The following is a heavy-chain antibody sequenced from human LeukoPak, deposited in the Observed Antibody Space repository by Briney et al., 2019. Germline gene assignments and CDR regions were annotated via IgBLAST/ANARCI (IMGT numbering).Heavy chain of an antibody. CDR3: ARGGYSGGFDWFDP. D-gene: IGHD6-19*01. J-gene: IGHJ5*02. V-gene: IGHV4-4*02. Sequence: SGTLSLTCAVSGGSISTSNWWSWVRQPPGKGLEWIGEIYHSGTTNYNPSLKSRVTIPVDKSKNQISLNLNSVTAADTAVYYCARGGYSGGFDWFDPWGQGTQVTVSS. CDR1: GGSISTSNW. CDR2: IYHSGTT.